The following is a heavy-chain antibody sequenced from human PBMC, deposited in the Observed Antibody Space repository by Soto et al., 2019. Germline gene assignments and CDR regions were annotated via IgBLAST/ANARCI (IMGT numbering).Heavy chain of an antibody. Sequence: QVQLVQSGAEVQKPGAAVTVSCKASGYMFTAFYMQWVRQAPGQGLEWMGWLNPNSGGTTYGQKFQGRVTMTRDKSISTAYMELTKLTSDDTAISFFARGDYHDRDLDFWGQGSLVTVSS. D-gene: IGHD3-22*01. CDR3: ARGDYHDRDLDF. CDR2: LNPNSGGT. V-gene: IGHV1-2*02. CDR1: GYMFTAFY. J-gene: IGHJ4*02.